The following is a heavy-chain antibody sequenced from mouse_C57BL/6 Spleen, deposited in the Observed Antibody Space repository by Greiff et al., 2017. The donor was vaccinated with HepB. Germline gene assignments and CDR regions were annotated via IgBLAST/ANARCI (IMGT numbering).Heavy chain of an antibody. CDR1: GFTFSSYG. V-gene: IGHV5-6*01. Sequence: EVKLMESGGDLVKPGGSLKLSCAASGFTFSSYGMSWVRQTPDKRLEWVATISSGGSYTYYPDSVKGRFTVSRDNAKNTLYLQMSSLKSEDTAMYYCARLDYGNYGEGAMDYWGQGTSVTVSS. J-gene: IGHJ4*01. CDR2: ISSGGSYT. D-gene: IGHD2-1*01. CDR3: ARLDYGNYGEGAMDY.